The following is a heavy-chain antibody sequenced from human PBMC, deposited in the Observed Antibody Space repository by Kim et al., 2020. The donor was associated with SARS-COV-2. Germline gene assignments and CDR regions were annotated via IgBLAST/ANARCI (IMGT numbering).Heavy chain of an antibody. Sequence: ASVKVSCKVSGYTLTELSMHWVRQAPGKGLEWMGGFDPEDGETIYAQKFQGRVTMTEDTSTDTAYMELSSLRSEDTAVYYCATGRDNYDPLWVDYWGQGTLVTVSS. CDR1: GYTLTELS. J-gene: IGHJ4*02. V-gene: IGHV1-24*01. CDR3: ATGRDNYDPLWVDY. D-gene: IGHD3-3*01. CDR2: FDPEDGET.